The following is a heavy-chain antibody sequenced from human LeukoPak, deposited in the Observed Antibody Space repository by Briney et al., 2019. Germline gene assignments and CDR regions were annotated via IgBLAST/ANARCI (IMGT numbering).Heavy chain of an antibody. CDR1: GGTFSNYA. CDR3: ARSEFSQDYFDY. Sequence: ASVKVSCKSSGGTFSNYAISWVRQAPGQGLEWMGGIIPIFGTANYAQKFQGRVTITADESTSTAYMELSSLRSEDTAVYYCARSEFSQDYFDYWGRGTLVTVSS. D-gene: IGHD3-10*01. CDR2: IIPIFGTA. V-gene: IGHV1-69*13. J-gene: IGHJ4*02.